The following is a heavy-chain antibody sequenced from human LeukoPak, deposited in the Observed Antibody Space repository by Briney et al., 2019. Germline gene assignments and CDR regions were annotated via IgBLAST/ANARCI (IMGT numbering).Heavy chain of an antibody. Sequence: GGSLRLSCAVSGFTFNSYAMTWVRQAPGKGLEWVSGISGSGVTDYADSVKGRFTISRDNSKNTLYLQMNSLRAEDTAVYYCAKDLNWGGRWGQGTLVTVSS. CDR3: AKDLNWGGR. J-gene: IGHJ4*02. V-gene: IGHV3-23*01. CDR1: GFTFNSYA. CDR2: ISGSGVT. D-gene: IGHD7-27*01.